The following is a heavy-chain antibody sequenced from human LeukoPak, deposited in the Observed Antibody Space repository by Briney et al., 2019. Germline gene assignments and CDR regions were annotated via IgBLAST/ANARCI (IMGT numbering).Heavy chain of an antibody. CDR3: AREGRGGYYFDY. CDR1: GFMFSDEY. J-gene: IGHJ4*02. CDR2: IYSGGST. Sequence: GGSLRLSCAASGFMFSDEYMSWIRQAPGKGLEWVSVIYSGGSTYYADSVKGRFTISRDNSKNTLYLQMNSLRAEDTAVYYCAREGRGGYYFDYWGQGTLVTVSS. D-gene: IGHD3-10*01. V-gene: IGHV3-53*01.